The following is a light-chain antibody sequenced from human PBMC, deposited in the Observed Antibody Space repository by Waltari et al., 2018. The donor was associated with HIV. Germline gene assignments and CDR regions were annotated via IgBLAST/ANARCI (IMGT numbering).Light chain of an antibody. CDR2: VD. CDR3: CSYASSGTFVV. Sequence: QSALTQPASVSGSPGQSIPISCTGITTDGSSSNLVSWYPHTPGKAPKLMFEVDKRPSGVSNRFSGSKSGNTASLTISWLQAEDEADYYCCSYASSGTFVVFGGGTNLTVL. V-gene: IGLV2-23*02. J-gene: IGLJ2*01. CDR1: TTDGSSSNL.